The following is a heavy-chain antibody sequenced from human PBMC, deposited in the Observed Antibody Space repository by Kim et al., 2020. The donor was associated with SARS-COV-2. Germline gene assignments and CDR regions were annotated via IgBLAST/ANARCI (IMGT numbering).Heavy chain of an antibody. CDR3: ARVGSRGYSRRYAFDI. V-gene: IGHV5-51*01. D-gene: IGHD3-22*01. J-gene: IGHJ3*02. Sequence: SFQGQVTISADKSISTAYLQWSSLKASDTAMYYCARVGSRGYSRRYAFDIWGQGTMVTVSS.